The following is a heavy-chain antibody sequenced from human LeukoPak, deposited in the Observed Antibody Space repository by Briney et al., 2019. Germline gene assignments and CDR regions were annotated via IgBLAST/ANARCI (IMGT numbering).Heavy chain of an antibody. CDR2: ISYDGSNK. V-gene: IGHV3-30*18. J-gene: IGHJ4*02. CDR1: GFTFSSYG. CDR3: AKTLEEYYDSSGYSY. Sequence: GGSLRLSCAASGFTFSSYGMHWVRQAPGKGLEWVAVISYDGSNKYYADSVKGRFTISRDNSKNTLYLQMNSLRAEDTAVYYCAKTLEEYYDSSGYSYWGQGTLVTVSS. D-gene: IGHD3-22*01.